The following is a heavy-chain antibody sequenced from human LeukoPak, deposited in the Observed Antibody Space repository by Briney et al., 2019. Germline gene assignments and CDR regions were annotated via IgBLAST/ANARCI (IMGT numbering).Heavy chain of an antibody. J-gene: IGHJ3*02. V-gene: IGHV3-23*01. CDR1: GFTFSSYS. D-gene: IGHD2-15*01. CDR3: ARHEDIVVVVAATDAFDI. Sequence: PGGSLRLSCAASGFTFSSYSMSWVRHPPGKGLEWVSAIICSGGSTYYSNSVKGRFTISRDNSKNTLYLQMNSLRAEDTAVYYCARHEDIVVVVAATDAFDIWGQGTMVTVSS. CDR2: IICSGGST.